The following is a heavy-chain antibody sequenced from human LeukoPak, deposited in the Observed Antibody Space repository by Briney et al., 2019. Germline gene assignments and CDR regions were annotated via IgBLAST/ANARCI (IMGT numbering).Heavy chain of an antibody. CDR3: ARYYSIGWEHWGFDY. Sequence: PGGSLRLSCAASEFTFSSYGMHWVRQAPGKGLEWVAFIRYDGSNKYYADSVKGRFTISRDNSKNTLYLQMNSLRAEDTAVYYCARYYSIGWEHWGFDYWGQGALVTVSS. D-gene: IGHD6-25*01. V-gene: IGHV3-30*02. CDR2: IRYDGSNK. CDR1: EFTFSSYG. J-gene: IGHJ4*02.